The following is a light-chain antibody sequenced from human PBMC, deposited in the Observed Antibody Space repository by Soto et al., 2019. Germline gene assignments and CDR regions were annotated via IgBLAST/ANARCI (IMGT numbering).Light chain of an antibody. J-gene: IGKJ1*01. CDR1: QSVLYSSNNKNY. CDR2: WAS. Sequence: DIVMTQSPDSLAVSLGERATINCKSSQSVLYSSNNKNYLAWYQQKPGQPPKLLIYWASTRESGVTDRFSGSGSGTDFTLTISSLQAEDLAVYYCQQYYSTPRTFGQGTKVEIK. V-gene: IGKV4-1*01. CDR3: QQYYSTPRT.